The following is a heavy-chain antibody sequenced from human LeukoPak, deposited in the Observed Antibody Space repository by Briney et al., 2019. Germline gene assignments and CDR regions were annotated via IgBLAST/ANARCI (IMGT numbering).Heavy chain of an antibody. CDR1: GFTFSSYA. CDR2: LTDSGANT. CDR3: AKGTLRPCSGSICYPFDY. V-gene: IGHV3-23*01. D-gene: IGHD2-15*01. J-gene: IGHJ4*02. Sequence: GGSLRLSCAASGFTFSSYAMSWVRHAPGKALEWVSALTDSGANTYYAGSVKGRFTISRDNSMNTLYLQMNGLGAEDTAVYYCAKGTLRPCSGSICYPFDYWGQGTLVTVSS.